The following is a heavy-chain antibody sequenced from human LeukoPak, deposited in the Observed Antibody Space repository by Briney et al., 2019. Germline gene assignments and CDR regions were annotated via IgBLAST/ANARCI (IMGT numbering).Heavy chain of an antibody. Sequence: SETLSLTCTVSGGSISSSSYYWGWIRQPPGKGLEWIGSIYYSGSTYYNPSLKSRVTISVDTSKNQFSLKLSSVIAADTAVYYCARDTDTMVRAWGQGTLVTVPS. CDR3: ARDTDTMVRA. CDR2: IYYSGST. CDR1: GGSISSSSYY. V-gene: IGHV4-39*07. D-gene: IGHD3-10*01. J-gene: IGHJ5*02.